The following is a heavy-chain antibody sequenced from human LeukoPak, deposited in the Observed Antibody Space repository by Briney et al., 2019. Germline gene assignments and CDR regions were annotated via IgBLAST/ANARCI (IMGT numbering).Heavy chain of an antibody. D-gene: IGHD3-9*01. CDR3: AKDRPLRYFGGAIDY. V-gene: IGHV3-23*01. Sequence: GGSLTLSYAASGFIYNIYAMSCVRQPPGKGSEWVSDLSPIWDGAYYADSVKGRFTMSRDTSKNTVYLQMDSLRAEDMAIYYCAKDRPLRYFGGAIDYWGQGTLVTVSS. J-gene: IGHJ4*01. CDR2: LSPIWDGA. CDR1: GFIYNIYA.